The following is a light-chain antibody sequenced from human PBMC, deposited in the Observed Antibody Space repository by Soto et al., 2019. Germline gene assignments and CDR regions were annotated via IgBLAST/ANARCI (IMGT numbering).Light chain of an antibody. V-gene: IGKV1-5*03. CDR2: ETS. J-gene: IGKJ1*01. CDR3: QQYSTFWT. CDR1: RSLTRW. Sequence: DIQMSQSPSTLSASVGDTVTISCRASRSLTRWLAWYQQKPGKAPELLIYETSILQSGVPSRFSAGGSGTDFTLTISGLQPDDIATYYCQQYSTFWTFGQGTRAELK.